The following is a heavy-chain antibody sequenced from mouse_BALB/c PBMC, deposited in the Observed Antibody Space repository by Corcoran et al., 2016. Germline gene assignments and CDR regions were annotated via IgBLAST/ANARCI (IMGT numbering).Heavy chain of an antibody. CDR3: ARSGKNYY. CDR1: GYSITSGYY. D-gene: IGHD1-1*01. V-gene: IGHV3-6*02. CDR2: ISYDGSN. Sequence: DVQLQESGPGLVKPSQSLSLTCSVTGYSITSGYYWNWIRQFPGNKLEWMGYISYDGSNNYNPSLKNRISIPRDTSKNQFFLKLNSVTTEDTATYYCARSGKNYYWGQGTTLTVSS. J-gene: IGHJ2*01.